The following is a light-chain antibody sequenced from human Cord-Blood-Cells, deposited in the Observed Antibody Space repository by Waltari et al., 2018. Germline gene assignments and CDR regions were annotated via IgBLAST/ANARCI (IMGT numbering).Light chain of an antibody. CDR3: QQLNSYPPFS. CDR1: QGISSY. V-gene: IGKV1-9*01. CDR2: AAS. J-gene: IGKJ2*03. Sequence: DLQLTQSPSSLSASVGHRVTITCRARQGISSYVAWYQQKPVKAPKLLIYAASTLQSGVPSRFSGSGSGTEFTLTISSLQPEDFATYYCQQLNSYPPFSFGQGTKLEIK.